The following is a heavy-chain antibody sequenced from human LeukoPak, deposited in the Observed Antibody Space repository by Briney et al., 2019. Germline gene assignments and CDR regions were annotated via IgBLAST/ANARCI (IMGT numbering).Heavy chain of an antibody. CDR1: GGTFSSYA. CDR2: IIPIFGTA. CDR3: ARDPPQYYDFAIYGMDV. V-gene: IGHV1-69*13. D-gene: IGHD3-3*01. J-gene: IGHJ6*02. Sequence: ASVKVSCKASGGTFSSYAISWVRQAPGQGLEWMGGIIPIFGTANYAQKFQGRVTITADESTSTAYMELGSLRSEDTAVYYCARDPPQYYDFAIYGMDVWGQGTTVTVSS.